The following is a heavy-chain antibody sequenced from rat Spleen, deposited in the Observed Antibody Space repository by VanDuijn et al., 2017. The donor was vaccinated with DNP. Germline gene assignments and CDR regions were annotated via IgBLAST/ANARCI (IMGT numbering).Heavy chain of an antibody. J-gene: IGHJ2*01. CDR2: ISYDGGST. CDR1: GFTFSDYY. Sequence: EVQLVESGGGLVQPGRSLKLSCAASGFTFSDYYMAWVRQAPTKGLEWVAYISYDGGSTYYGDSVKGRFTISRDNAKSTLYLQMNSLRSEDMATYYCARRNSALDYWGQGVMVTVSS. D-gene: IGHD3-3*01. V-gene: IGHV5-22*01. CDR3: ARRNSALDY.